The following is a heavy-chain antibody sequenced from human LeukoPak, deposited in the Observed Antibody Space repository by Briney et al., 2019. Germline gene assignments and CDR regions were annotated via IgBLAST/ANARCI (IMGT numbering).Heavy chain of an antibody. Sequence: PSETLSLTCTVSGGSISSYYWSWIRQPPGKGLEWIGYVYYTGSTNYNPSLKSRVTISVDTSKNQFSLKLSSVTAADTAVYYCARTLYYYGSGSYYKFYYYYYMDVWGKGTTVTISS. CDR2: VYYTGST. D-gene: IGHD3-10*01. CDR3: ARTLYYYGSGSYYKFYYYYYMDV. CDR1: GGSISSYY. V-gene: IGHV4-59*12. J-gene: IGHJ6*03.